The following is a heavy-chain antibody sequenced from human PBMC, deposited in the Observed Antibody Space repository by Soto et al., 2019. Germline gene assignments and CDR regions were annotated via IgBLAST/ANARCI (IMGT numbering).Heavy chain of an antibody. J-gene: IGHJ6*03. CDR3: AKDWEGATNYYYMDV. Sequence: PGGSLRLSCAASGFTLSGYVMSWVRQAPGKGLEWVSAISGSGGSTYYADSVKGRFTISRDNSKNTLYLQMNSLRAEDTAVYYCAKDWEGATNYYYMDVWGKGTTVTVSS. V-gene: IGHV3-23*01. CDR2: ISGSGGST. D-gene: IGHD5-12*01. CDR1: GFTLSGYV.